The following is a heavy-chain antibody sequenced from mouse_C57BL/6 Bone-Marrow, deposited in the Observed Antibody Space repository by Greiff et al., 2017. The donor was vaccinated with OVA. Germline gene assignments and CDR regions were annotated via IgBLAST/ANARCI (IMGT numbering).Heavy chain of an antibody. D-gene: IGHD1-1*01. Sequence: VKLMESGPELVKPGASVKISCKASGYAFSSSWMNWVKQRPGKGLEWIGRIYPGDGDTNYNVKFKGKATLTADKSSSTAYMQLSSLTSEDSAVYFCAIYYGSSLYFDYWGQGTTLTVSS. J-gene: IGHJ2*01. V-gene: IGHV1-82*01. CDR1: GYAFSSSW. CDR2: IYPGDGDT. CDR3: AIYYGSSLYFDY.